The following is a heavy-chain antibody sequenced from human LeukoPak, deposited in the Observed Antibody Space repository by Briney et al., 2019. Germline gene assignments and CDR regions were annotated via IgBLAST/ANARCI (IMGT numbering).Heavy chain of an antibody. CDR2: INPSGGST. CDR1: GYTFTSYY. J-gene: IGHJ6*02. Sequence: GASVKVSCKASGYTFTSYYMHWVRQAPGQGPEWMGIINPSGGSTSYAQKFQGRVTMTRDTSTSTVYMELSSLRSEDTAVYYCAREQWLVLSHYYYYYGMDVWGQGTTVTVSS. D-gene: IGHD6-19*01. V-gene: IGHV1-46*01. CDR3: AREQWLVLSHYYYYYGMDV.